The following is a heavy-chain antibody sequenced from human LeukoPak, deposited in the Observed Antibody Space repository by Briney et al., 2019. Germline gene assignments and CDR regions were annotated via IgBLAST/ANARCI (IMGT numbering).Heavy chain of an antibody. J-gene: IGHJ4*02. D-gene: IGHD1-26*01. CDR1: GFTFSTYN. CDR2: ITSSSSYI. Sequence: PGGSLRLSCAASGFTFSTYNMNWVRQAPGKGLEWVSSITSSSSYIYYADSVKGRFTISRDNAKNSLYLQMNSLRAEDTAVYYCARDAKYSGGYPEFFDYWGQGTLVTVSS. V-gene: IGHV3-21*01. CDR3: ARDAKYSGGYPEFFDY.